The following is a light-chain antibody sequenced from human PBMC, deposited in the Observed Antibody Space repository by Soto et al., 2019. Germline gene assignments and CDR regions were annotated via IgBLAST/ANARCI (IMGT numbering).Light chain of an antibody. J-gene: IGKJ4*01. V-gene: IGKV3-20*01. Sequence: EIVLTQSPGTLSLSPGERATLSCRASQSVSSSFLAWCQQKPGQAPRLLIYGASSRATGIPDRFSGSGSGTDFTLTISRLEPEDFAVYYCQQYDNSPLTFGGGTKVEIK. CDR3: QQYDNSPLT. CDR1: QSVSSSF. CDR2: GAS.